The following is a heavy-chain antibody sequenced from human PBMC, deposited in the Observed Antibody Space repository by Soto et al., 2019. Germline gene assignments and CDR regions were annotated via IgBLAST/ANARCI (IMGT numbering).Heavy chain of an antibody. CDR1: GYTFTSYG. J-gene: IGHJ4*02. Sequence: QVQLVQSGAEVKKPGASVKVSCKASGYTFTSYGISCVRQAPGQGLEWMGWISADNGNTNYAQKPQGRVTMTTDTSTRTAYMELRSLRSEDTAVYYCARESSSRCHDYWGQGTLVTVSS. V-gene: IGHV1-18*01. CDR2: ISADNGNT. D-gene: IGHD6-13*01. CDR3: ARESSSRCHDY.